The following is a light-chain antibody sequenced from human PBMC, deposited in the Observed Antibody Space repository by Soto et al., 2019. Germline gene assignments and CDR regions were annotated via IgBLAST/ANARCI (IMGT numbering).Light chain of an antibody. CDR3: QQSYNSPQT. CDR2: AAS. J-gene: IGKJ4*01. CDR1: QTIMTY. V-gene: IGKV1-39*01. Sequence: DIQMTQSPSSLSASVGDEVTITCRASQTIMTYLNWYQLKPGKPPRLLIYAASSLQSGVPSRFSGSGSGTDFTLTISSLPPEDFATYSCQQSYNSPQTFGRGTKVEIK.